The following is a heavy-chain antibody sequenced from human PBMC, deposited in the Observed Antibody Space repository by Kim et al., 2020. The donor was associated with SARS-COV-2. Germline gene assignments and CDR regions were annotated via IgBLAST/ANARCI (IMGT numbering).Heavy chain of an antibody. CDR2: ISAYNGNT. J-gene: IGHJ6*02. CDR3: ARAGNYDILTGYWAWYYGMDV. CDR1: GYTFTSYG. D-gene: IGHD3-9*01. V-gene: IGHV1-18*01. Sequence: ASVKVSCKASGYTFTSYGISWVRQAPGQGLEWMGWISAYNGNTNYAQKLQGRVTMTTDTSTSTAYMELRSLRSDDTAVYYCARAGNYDILTGYWAWYYGMDVWGQGTTVTVSS.